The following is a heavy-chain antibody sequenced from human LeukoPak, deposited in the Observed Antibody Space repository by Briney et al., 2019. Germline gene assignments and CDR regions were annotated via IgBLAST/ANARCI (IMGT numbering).Heavy chain of an antibody. J-gene: IGHJ4*02. CDR3: AKTYGTAAVAIREVLDY. CDR2: ISYDGSNK. Sequence: SGGSLRLSCAASGFTFSSYGMHWVRQAPGKGLEWVAVISYDGSNKYYADSVKGRFTISRDNSKNTLYLQMNSLRAEDTAVYYCAKTYGTAAVAIREVLDYWGQGTLVTVSS. V-gene: IGHV3-30*18. CDR1: GFTFSSYG. D-gene: IGHD6-13*01.